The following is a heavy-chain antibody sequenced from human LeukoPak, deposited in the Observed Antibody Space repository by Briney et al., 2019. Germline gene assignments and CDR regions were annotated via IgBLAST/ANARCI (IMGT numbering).Heavy chain of an antibody. CDR3: ARGPKGDITAAAIDH. D-gene: IGHD6-13*01. Sequence: SETLSLTCSVSGGPISGYLWRWIRPPAGKGLEWIGRIYSGGSTNYNPSLKSRLTMSVDTSKNQFSLTLTSVTAADTAFYYCARGPKGDITAAAIDHWGQGTLVTVSS. CDR2: IYSGGST. J-gene: IGHJ4*02. CDR1: GGPISGYL. V-gene: IGHV4-4*07.